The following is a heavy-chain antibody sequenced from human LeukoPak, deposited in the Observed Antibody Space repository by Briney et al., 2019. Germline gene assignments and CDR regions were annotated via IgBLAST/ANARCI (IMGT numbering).Heavy chain of an antibody. Sequence: GPSVKVSCKASGYTFTGYYMHWVRQAPGQGLEWMGWINPNSGGTNYSQKFQGRVTITRDTSISTAYMELSRLRSDDTAVYYCARILDFAKYYFDYWGQGTL. CDR3: ARILDFAKYYFDY. CDR2: INPNSGGT. CDR1: GYTFTGYY. J-gene: IGHJ4*02. V-gene: IGHV1-2*02. D-gene: IGHD3/OR15-3a*01.